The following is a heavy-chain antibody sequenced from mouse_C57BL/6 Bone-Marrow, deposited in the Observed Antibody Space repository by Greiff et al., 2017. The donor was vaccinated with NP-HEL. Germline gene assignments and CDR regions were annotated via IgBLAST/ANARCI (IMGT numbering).Heavy chain of an antibody. CDR2: ISSGGDYI. CDR1: GFTFSSYA. Sequence: EVKLVESGEGLVKPGGSLKLSCAASGFTFSSYAMSWVRQTPEKRLEWVAYISSGGDYIYYADTVKGRFTISRDNARNTLYLQMSSLKSEDTAKYYCTRPINWERAMDYWGQGTTLTVSS. D-gene: IGHD4-1*01. CDR3: TRPINWERAMDY. V-gene: IGHV5S21*01. J-gene: IGHJ2*01.